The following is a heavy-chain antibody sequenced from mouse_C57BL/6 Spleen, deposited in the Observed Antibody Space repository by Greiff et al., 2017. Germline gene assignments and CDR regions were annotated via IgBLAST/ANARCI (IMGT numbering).Heavy chain of an antibody. CDR3: ARQGYGSTYYFDY. CDR1: GFTFSSYT. Sequence: EVQLVESGGGLVKPGGSLKLSCAASGFTFSSYTTSWVRQTPEKRLEWVATISGGGGNTYYPDSVKGRFTISRDNAKNTLYLQMSSLRSEDTALYYCARQGYGSTYYFDYWGQGTTLTVSS. D-gene: IGHD1-1*01. V-gene: IGHV5-9*01. J-gene: IGHJ2*01. CDR2: ISGGGGNT.